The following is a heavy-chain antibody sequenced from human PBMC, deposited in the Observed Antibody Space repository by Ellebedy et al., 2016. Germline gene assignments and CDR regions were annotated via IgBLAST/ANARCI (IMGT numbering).Heavy chain of an antibody. J-gene: IGHJ3*02. CDR1: GFTFSSYS. CDR3: ARFLLAFDI. CDR2: ISSSSSYI. V-gene: IGHV3-21*01. Sequence: GESLKISXAASGFTFSSYSMNWVRQAPGKGLEWVSSISSSSSYIYYADSVKGRFTISRDNAKNSLYLQMNSLRAEDTAVYYCARFLLAFDIWGQGTMVTVSS.